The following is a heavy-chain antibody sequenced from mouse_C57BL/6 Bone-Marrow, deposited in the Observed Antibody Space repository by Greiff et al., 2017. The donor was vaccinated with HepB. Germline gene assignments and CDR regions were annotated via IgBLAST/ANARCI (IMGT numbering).Heavy chain of an antibody. CDR3: TTVYSKSFAY. J-gene: IGHJ3*01. V-gene: IGHV14-4*01. Sequence: EVQLQQSGAELVRPGASVKLSCTASGFNIKDDYMHWVKQRPEQGLEWIGWIDPENGDTEYASKFQGKATITADTSSNTAYLQLSSLTSEDTAVYYCTTVYSKSFAYWGQGTLVTVSA. CDR2: IDPENGDT. D-gene: IGHD2-5*01. CDR1: GFNIKDDY.